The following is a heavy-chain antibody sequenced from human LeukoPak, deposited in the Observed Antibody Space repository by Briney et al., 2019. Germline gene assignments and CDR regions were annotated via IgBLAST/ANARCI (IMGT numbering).Heavy chain of an antibody. J-gene: IGHJ4*02. Sequence: SSGTLSLTCAVSGGSISSGGYSWSWIRQPPGKGLEWIGYIYHSGSTYYNPSLKSRVTISVDRSKNQFSLKLSSVTAADTAVYYCARGTTVTTVFDYWGQGTLVTVSS. V-gene: IGHV4-30-2*01. D-gene: IGHD4-17*01. CDR3: ARGTTVTTVFDY. CDR1: GGSISSGGYS. CDR2: IYHSGST.